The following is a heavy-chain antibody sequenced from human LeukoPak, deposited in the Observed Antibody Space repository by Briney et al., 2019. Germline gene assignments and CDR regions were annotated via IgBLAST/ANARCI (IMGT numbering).Heavy chain of an antibody. V-gene: IGHV1-69*04. D-gene: IGHD3-10*01. CDR3: ARVSAFEGWFDP. CDR2: IIPILGIA. CDR1: GGTFSSYA. J-gene: IGHJ5*02. Sequence: ASVKVSCKAYGGTFSSYAISWVRQAPGQGLEWMGRIIPILGIANYAQKFQGRVTITADKSTSTAYMELSSLRSEDTAVYYCARVSAFEGWFDPWGQGTLVTVSS.